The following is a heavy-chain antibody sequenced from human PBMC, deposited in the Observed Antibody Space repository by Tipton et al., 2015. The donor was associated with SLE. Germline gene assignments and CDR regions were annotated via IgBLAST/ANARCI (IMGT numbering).Heavy chain of an antibody. V-gene: IGHV4-38-2*02. CDR1: GYSISSGYY. CDR3: ARDSWYYDSSGYPGYFDY. CDR2: IYHSGGN. J-gene: IGHJ4*02. Sequence: TLSLTCAVSGYSISSGYYWGWIRHPPGKGVEWIGSIYHSGGNNSNPSPKSRVTISVDTSKNQFSLKLSSVTAADTAVYYCARDSWYYDSSGYPGYFDYWGQGTLVTVSS. D-gene: IGHD3-22*01.